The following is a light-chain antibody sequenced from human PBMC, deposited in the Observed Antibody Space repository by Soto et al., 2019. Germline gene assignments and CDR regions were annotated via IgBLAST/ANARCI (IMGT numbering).Light chain of an antibody. CDR3: QQYGSSPRFT. J-gene: IGKJ3*01. CDR1: QSGSSSY. CDR2: GAS. Sequence: EIVLTQSPGTLSLSPGERATLSCRASQSGSSSYLAWYQQKPGQAPRLLIYGASSRSTGIPDRFSGSGSGTDFTLTISSLEPEDCAVYYYQQYGSSPRFTFGPGTKVYIK. V-gene: IGKV3-20*01.